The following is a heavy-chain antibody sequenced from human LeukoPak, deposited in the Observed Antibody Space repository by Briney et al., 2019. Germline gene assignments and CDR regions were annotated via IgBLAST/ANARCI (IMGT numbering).Heavy chain of an antibody. Sequence: GGSLRLSCAASGSTFDDYGMSWVRQAPGKGLEWVSGINWNGGSTGYADSVKGRFTISRDNAKNSLYLQMNSLRAEDTALYYCARLKLMVAPDYWGQGTLVTVSS. D-gene: IGHD2-8*01. CDR2: INWNGGST. J-gene: IGHJ4*02. CDR1: GSTFDDYG. V-gene: IGHV3-20*04. CDR3: ARLKLMVAPDY.